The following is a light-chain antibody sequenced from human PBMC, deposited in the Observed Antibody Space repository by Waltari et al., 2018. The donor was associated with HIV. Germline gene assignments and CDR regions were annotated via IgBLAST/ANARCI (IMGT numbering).Light chain of an antibody. Sequence: IVVTQSPDSLAVSRVWSTTFNCKSTQCVLDSSKNKNVLAWSQMTPGQPPQVLISWASTRASAVPGRFSVSSSGIDFSLTLSSMKAEDVAVYSCKSYYTTPFTSGPGPKVDIK. V-gene: IGKV4-1*01. CDR1: QCVLDSSKNKNV. J-gene: IGKJ3*01. CDR2: WAS. CDR3: KSYYTTPFT.